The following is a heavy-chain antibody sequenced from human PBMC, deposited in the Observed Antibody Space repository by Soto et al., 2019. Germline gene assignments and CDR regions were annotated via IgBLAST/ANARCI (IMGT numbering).Heavy chain of an antibody. CDR3: ARSIGLHAEEWEPRHGAYYYYGMDV. CDR2: ISYDGSNK. J-gene: IGHJ6*02. CDR1: GFTFSSYA. D-gene: IGHD1-26*01. V-gene: IGHV3-30-3*01. Sequence: LRLSCAASGFTFSSYAMHWVRQAPGKGLEWVAVISYDGSNKYYADSVKGRFTISRDNSKNTLYLQMNSLRAEDTAVYYCARSIGLHAEEWEPRHGAYYYYGMDVWGQATKVTFSS.